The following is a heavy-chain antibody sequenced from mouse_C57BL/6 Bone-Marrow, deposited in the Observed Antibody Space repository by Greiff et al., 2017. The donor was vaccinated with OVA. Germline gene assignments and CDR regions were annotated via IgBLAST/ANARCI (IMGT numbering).Heavy chain of an antibody. CDR3: ARQRGNYYGSSGFAY. J-gene: IGHJ3*01. Sequence: VQLQQPGAELVKPGASVKLSCKASGYTFTSYWMHWVKQRPGRGLEWIGMIDPNSGGTKYNEKFKSKATLTVDKPSSTAYMQLSSLTSEDSAVYYCARQRGNYYGSSGFAYWGQGTLVTVSA. V-gene: IGHV1-72*01. D-gene: IGHD1-1*01. CDR2: IDPNSGGT. CDR1: GYTFTSYW.